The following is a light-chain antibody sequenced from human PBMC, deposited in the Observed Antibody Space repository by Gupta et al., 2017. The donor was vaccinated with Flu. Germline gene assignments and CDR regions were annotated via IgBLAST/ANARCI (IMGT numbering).Light chain of an antibody. CDR1: SSDIGTYKY. CDR2: EVS. CDR3: ISYSNTNTLVV. J-gene: IGLJ2*01. V-gene: IGLV2-14*01. Sequence: QSALTQPASVSGSPGQSITISCTGTSSDIGTYKYVSWYQQHPGKAPQLMIFEVSNRPSGVSYRFSGSKSGNTASLTIAGLQAEDEADYYCISYSNTNTLVVFGGGTKLTVL.